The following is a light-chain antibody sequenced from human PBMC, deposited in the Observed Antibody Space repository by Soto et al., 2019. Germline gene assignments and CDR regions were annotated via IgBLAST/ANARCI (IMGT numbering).Light chain of an antibody. Sequence: DIQLTQSPSFLSASVGDRVTITCRASQGISSYLAWYQQNPGKAPELLIYAASTLQSGVPSRFSGSGSGTEFTLTISSLQPEDFATYYCQQLYSYPITFGQGTRLEIK. V-gene: IGKV1-9*01. J-gene: IGKJ5*01. CDR1: QGISSY. CDR3: QQLYSYPIT. CDR2: AAS.